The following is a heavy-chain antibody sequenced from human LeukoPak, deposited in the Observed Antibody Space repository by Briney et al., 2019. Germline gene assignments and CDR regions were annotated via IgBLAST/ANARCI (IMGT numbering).Heavy chain of an antibody. CDR1: GFTFITYN. CDR2: ISSGGSLI. CDR3: ARDMVAISGVVTYDY. D-gene: IGHD3-3*01. V-gene: IGHV3-48*01. Sequence: PGGSLSLSCAASGFTFITYNMNWVRQAPGKGLEWVSSISSGGSLIYYADSVKGRFTISRDNAKNSLYLQMNSLRAEDTAVYYCARDMVAISGVVTYDYGGQGTLVTVSA. J-gene: IGHJ4*02.